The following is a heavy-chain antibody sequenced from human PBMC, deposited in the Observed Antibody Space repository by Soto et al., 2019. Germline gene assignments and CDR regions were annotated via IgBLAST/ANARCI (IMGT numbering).Heavy chain of an antibody. J-gene: IGHJ6*02. Sequence: SETLSLTCTVSGGSISGYYWSWIRQPPGKGLEWIGYMYNTGSTVYNPSFKSRVTISVGTSKNQFSLKLNSVTAADTAVYYCARDLWGYCGTDCYPLDVWVQGTTVT. CDR3: ARDLWGYCGTDCYPLDV. V-gene: IGHV4-59*01. CDR1: GGSISGYY. CDR2: MYNTGST. D-gene: IGHD2-21*02.